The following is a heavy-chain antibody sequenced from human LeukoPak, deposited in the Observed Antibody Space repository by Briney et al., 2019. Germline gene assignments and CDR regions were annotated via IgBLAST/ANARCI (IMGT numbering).Heavy chain of an antibody. CDR1: GFTFSSYG. V-gene: IGHV3-30*02. D-gene: IGHD5-12*01. CDR2: IRYDGSNK. CDR3: AKGGSGYINWFDP. Sequence: GGSLRLSCAASGFTFSSYGMHWVRQAPGKGLEWVAFIRYDGSNKYYADSVKGRFTISRDNSKNTLYLQMNSLRAEDTAVYCCAKGGSGYINWFDPWGQGTLVTVSS. J-gene: IGHJ5*02.